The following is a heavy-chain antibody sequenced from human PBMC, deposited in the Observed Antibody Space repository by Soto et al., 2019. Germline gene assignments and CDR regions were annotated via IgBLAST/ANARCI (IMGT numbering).Heavy chain of an antibody. V-gene: IGHV3-15*01. CDR2: IKSKTDGGTT. J-gene: IGHJ4*02. CDR3: TTRATRYYDILTGYYELVY. CDR1: GFTFSNAW. Sequence: EVQLVESGGGLVKPGGSLRLSCAASGFTFSNAWMSWVRQAPGKGLEWVGRIKSKTDGGTTDYAAPVKGRFTISRDDSKNTLYLQMNSLKTEDTAVYYCTTRATRYYDILTGYYELVYWGQGTLVTVSS. D-gene: IGHD3-9*01.